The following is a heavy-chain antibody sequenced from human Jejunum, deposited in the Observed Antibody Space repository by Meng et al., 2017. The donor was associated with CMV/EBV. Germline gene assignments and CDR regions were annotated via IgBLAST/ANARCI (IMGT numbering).Heavy chain of an antibody. Sequence: HAQSVQHGVEVQMSSDSLKCTGKASGYTITNYCIAWVRQAPGQGLEWMGCILAYNGNINYLKTLKGRVTMPDDTSTRTALMEMRRMSSDATVFYYCERTPLEINTGNRLDYWGQGTLVTVSS. D-gene: IGHD2-8*02. CDR3: ERTPLEINTGNRLDY. J-gene: IGHJ4*02. CDR1: GYTITNYC. V-gene: IGHV1-18*04. CDR2: ILAYNGNI.